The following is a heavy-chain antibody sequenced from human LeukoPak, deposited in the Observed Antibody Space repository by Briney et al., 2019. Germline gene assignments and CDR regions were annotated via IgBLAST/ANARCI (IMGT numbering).Heavy chain of an antibody. CDR1: GFIFSTYA. V-gene: IGHV3-23*01. Sequence: GGSLRPSCATSGFIFSTYALSWVRQAPGKGLEWASSISGSGGSTYHADSVKGRFTISRDSSKNTLYLQMNSLRAEDTAIYYCARVIRAAPGKGYFDYWGQGTLVTVSS. J-gene: IGHJ4*02. CDR2: ISGSGGST. D-gene: IGHD6-13*01. CDR3: ARVIRAAPGKGYFDY.